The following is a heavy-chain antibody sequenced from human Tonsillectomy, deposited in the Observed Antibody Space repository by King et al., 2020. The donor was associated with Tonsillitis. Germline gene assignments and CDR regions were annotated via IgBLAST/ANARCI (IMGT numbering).Heavy chain of an antibody. Sequence: VQLVESGGVLVQPGGSLRLSCAASGFTFHSYDMHWVRQATGKGLEWVSAVTTAGDTYYLGSVKGRFTISRENAKSSLYLQMNSLRAEDTAVYYCARGSPYYDSSGYYYSDGMDVWGQGTTVTVSS. CDR2: VTTAGDT. CDR3: ARGSPYYDSSGYYYSDGMDV. CDR1: GFTFHSYD. V-gene: IGHV3-13*01. D-gene: IGHD3-22*01. J-gene: IGHJ6*02.